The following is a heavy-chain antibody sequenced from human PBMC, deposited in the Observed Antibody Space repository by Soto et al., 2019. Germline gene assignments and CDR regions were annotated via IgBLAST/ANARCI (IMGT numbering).Heavy chain of an antibody. CDR2: INPNSGGT. D-gene: IGHD3-3*01. CDR1: GYTFTGYY. V-gene: IGHV1-2*04. Sequence: QVQLVQSGAELKKPGASVKVSCKASGYTFTGYYMHWVRQAPGQGLEWMGWINPNSGGTNFAQKFQDWVTMTRDTSISTAYMELSRLRSDDTAVYYCAREGDDFWNGYSFFDSWGQGTLVTVSS. CDR3: AREGDDFWNGYSFFDS. J-gene: IGHJ4*02.